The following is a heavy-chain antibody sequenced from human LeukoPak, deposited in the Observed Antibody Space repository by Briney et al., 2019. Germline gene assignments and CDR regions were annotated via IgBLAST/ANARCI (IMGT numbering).Heavy chain of an antibody. CDR3: ARDCSSTSCYTFGFRYFDL. D-gene: IGHD2-2*02. CDR1: GFTFSSYS. Sequence: PGGSLRLSCAASGFTFSSYSMNWVRQAPGKGLEWVSSISSSSSYIYYADSVKGRFTISRDNAKNSLYLQMNSLRAEDTAVYYCARDCSSTSCYTFGFRYFDLWGRGTLVTVSS. CDR2: ISSSSSYI. J-gene: IGHJ2*01. V-gene: IGHV3-21*01.